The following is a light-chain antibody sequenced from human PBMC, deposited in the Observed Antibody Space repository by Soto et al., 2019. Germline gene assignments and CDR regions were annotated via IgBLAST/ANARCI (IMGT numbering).Light chain of an antibody. CDR3: LSYAGGYTHAV. CDR1: TSDVGTYNY. V-gene: IGLV2-11*01. Sequence: QSALPQPRSVSGPPGQSVSISFSGTTSDVGTYNYVSWYQQHPGKAPKLMIYDISERPTGVPDRFSGSKSGNTASLTISGLEAEDVADYYCLSYAGGYTHAVVGGGSALAAL. J-gene: IGLJ2*01. CDR2: DIS.